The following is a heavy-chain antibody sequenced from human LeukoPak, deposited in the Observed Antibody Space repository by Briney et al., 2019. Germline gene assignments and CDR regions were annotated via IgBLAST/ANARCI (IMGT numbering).Heavy chain of an antibody. Sequence: PSETLSLTCSVSGGSIRSTNYFWGWIRQPPGEGLEWIGSIYYGGTTYYNPSLKSRVTISVDTSKNQFSLKLTSVTAADTAVYYCARRNYYDSSAYYIFDYWGQGNLVTVSS. D-gene: IGHD3-22*01. CDR2: IYYGGTT. CDR3: ARRNYYDSSAYYIFDY. CDR1: GGSIRSTNYF. V-gene: IGHV4-39*01. J-gene: IGHJ4*02.